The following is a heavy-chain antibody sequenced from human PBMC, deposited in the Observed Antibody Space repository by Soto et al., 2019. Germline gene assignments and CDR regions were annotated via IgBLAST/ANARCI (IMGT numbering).Heavy chain of an antibody. CDR3: ARAVRLRYDFWSGYSSTHFDY. J-gene: IGHJ4*02. D-gene: IGHD3-3*01. Sequence: ASVEVSCKXSGYTFTGYYMHWVRQAPGQGLEWMGWINPNSGGTNYAQKFQGWVTMTRDTSISTAYMELSRLRSDDTAVYYCARAVRLRYDFWSGYSSTHFDYWGQGTLVTVSS. CDR1: GYTFTGYY. V-gene: IGHV1-2*04. CDR2: INPNSGGT.